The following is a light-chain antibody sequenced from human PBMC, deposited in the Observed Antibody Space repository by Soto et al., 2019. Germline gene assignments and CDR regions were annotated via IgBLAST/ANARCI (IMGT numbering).Light chain of an antibody. CDR2: AAS. Sequence: EIVLTQSPGTLSLSPGERATLSCRASQSVSSVRLAWYQQKPGQAPRLLIYAASTRATGIPDRFSGCRSGTDFTLTISRLEPEDFAVYYWQQYGSSPLYTFGQGTKLEIK. CDR3: QQYGSSPLYT. J-gene: IGKJ2*01. V-gene: IGKV3-20*01. CDR1: QSVSSVR.